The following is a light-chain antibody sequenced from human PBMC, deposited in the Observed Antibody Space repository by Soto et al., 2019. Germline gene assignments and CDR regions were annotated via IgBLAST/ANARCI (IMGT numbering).Light chain of an antibody. CDR2: DVS. J-gene: IGLJ2*01. CDR1: SSDVGGYNY. CDR3: SSYTSSSTAV. Sequence: QSALTQPASVSGSPGQSITLSCTGTSSDVGGYNYVSWYQQHPGKAPKLMIYDVSNRPSGVSNRFSGSKSGDTASLTISGLQAEDEAGYYCSSYTSSSTAVFGGGTKLTVL. V-gene: IGLV2-14*01.